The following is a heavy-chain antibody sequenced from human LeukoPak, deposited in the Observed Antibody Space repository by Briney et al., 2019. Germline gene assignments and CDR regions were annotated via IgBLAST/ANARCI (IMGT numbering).Heavy chain of an antibody. J-gene: IGHJ4*02. CDR1: GFTFSSYW. D-gene: IGHD1-26*01. V-gene: IGHV3-74*01. CDR3: AKDSGSYSLDY. CDR2: INSDGSST. Sequence: GGSLRLSCAASGFTFSSYWMHWVRQAPGKGLVWVSRINSDGSSTSYADSVKGRFTISRDNAKNSLYLQMNSLRAEDTALYYCAKDSGSYSLDYWGQGTLVTVSS.